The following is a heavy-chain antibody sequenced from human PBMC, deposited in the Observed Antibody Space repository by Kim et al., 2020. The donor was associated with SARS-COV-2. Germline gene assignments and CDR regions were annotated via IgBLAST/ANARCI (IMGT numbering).Heavy chain of an antibody. Sequence: ASVKVSCKASGYTFTSYDINWVRQATGQGLEWMGWMNPNSGNTGYAQKFQGRVTMTRNTSISTAYMELSSLRSEDTAVYYCARAKKRKWELLPNNWFDPWGQGTLVTVSS. J-gene: IGHJ5*02. D-gene: IGHD1-26*01. CDR3: ARAKKRKWELLPNNWFDP. CDR2: MNPNSGNT. V-gene: IGHV1-8*01. CDR1: GYTFTSYD.